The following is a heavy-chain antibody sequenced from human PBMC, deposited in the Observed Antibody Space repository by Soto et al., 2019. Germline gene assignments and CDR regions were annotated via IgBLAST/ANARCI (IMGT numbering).Heavy chain of an antibody. CDR2: IMPIFRAP. D-gene: IGHD2-15*01. Sequence: QVQLVQSGAEVKKPGSSVKVSCKASGGAFSDYAFSWVRQAPGHGLEWLGGIMPIFRAPDYAQKFQGRGTITADEFTRTAYMEMNSLRSEDTAVYYCASWLKGPDIGNYYYGMDVWGQGTTVTVS. V-gene: IGHV1-69*12. CDR3: ASWLKGPDIGNYYYGMDV. J-gene: IGHJ6*02. CDR1: GGAFSDYA.